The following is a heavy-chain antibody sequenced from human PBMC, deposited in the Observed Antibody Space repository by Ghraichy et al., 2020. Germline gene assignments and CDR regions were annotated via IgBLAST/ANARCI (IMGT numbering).Heavy chain of an antibody. Sequence: SETLSLTCTVSGGSISGYYWSWIRQPAGKGLELIGRILINGGTNYNPSLKSRVTISVDTSKNQFSLKLTSVTAADTAVYYCANVDDAFDIWGPGKMVSVAS. CDR2: ILINGGT. V-gene: IGHV4-4*07. J-gene: IGHJ3*02. CDR1: GGSISGYY. CDR3: ANVDDAFDI.